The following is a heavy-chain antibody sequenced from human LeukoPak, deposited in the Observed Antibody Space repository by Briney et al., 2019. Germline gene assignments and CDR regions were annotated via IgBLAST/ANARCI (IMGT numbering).Heavy chain of an antibody. CDR2: ISSSSSYI. D-gene: IGHD6-19*01. CDR1: GFTFSSYS. V-gene: IGHV3-21*01. CDR3: ARDPYLQWLVREGYFDY. J-gene: IGHJ4*02. Sequence: GGSLRLSCAASGFTFSSYSMNWVRQAPGKGLEWVSSISSSSSYIYYADSVKGRFTISRDNAKNSLYLQMNSLRAEDTAVYYCARDPYLQWLVREGYFDYWGQGTLVTVSS.